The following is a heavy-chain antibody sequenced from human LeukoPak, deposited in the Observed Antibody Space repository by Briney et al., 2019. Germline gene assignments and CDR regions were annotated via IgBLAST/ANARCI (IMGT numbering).Heavy chain of an antibody. Sequence: GGSLRLSCAASGFTFSSYEMNWVRQAPGKGREWVSYISSRGATKYYADSVKGRFTMSRDTAKNSLYLQMNSLRAEDTAAYYCARDGIRGWYRGWFDPWGQGTLVTVSS. D-gene: IGHD6-19*01. CDR3: ARDGIRGWYRGWFDP. V-gene: IGHV3-48*03. CDR1: GFTFSSYE. J-gene: IGHJ5*02. CDR2: ISSRGATK.